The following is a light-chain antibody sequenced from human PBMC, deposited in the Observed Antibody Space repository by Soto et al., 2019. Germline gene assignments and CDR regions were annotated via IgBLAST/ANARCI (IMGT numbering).Light chain of an antibody. CDR1: QSVLTN. CDR3: QQYHNWPPWT. Sequence: EIVMTQSPVSLSVSPGERVTLSCRASQSVLTNLAWYQQKPGQAPRLLIYDASTRAIGIPARFSGSGSGTEFTLIISSLQSEDFAVFYCQQYHNWPPWTFGQGTKVEIK. CDR2: DAS. J-gene: IGKJ1*01. V-gene: IGKV3-15*01.